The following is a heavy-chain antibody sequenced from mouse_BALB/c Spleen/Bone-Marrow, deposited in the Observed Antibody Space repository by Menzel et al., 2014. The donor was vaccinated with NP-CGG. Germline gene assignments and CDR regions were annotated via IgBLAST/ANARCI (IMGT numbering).Heavy chain of an antibody. CDR1: GYSITNDDA. CDR3: ARNRYDGAWFAY. CDR2: ISYSGST. J-gene: IGHJ3*01. Sequence: ESGPGLVKPSQSLSLTCTVTGYSITNDDAWNWIRQFPGKKLEWMGYISYSGSTSYNPSLKSRISITRDTSKNQFFLQLNSVTTEDTATYYCARNRYDGAWFAYWGQGTLVTVSA. D-gene: IGHD2-14*01. V-gene: IGHV3-2*02.